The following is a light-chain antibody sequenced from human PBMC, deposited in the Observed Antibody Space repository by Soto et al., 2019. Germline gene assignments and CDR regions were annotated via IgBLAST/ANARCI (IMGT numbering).Light chain of an antibody. CDR3: MQGVQMPPIT. CDR2: LAS. CDR1: QSLQHSNGYNY. Sequence: EIVMTQSPLSLPVTPGEPASISCRSSQSLQHSNGYNYLDWYFQKPGQSPQLLIHLASNRASGVPVRFSGSGSGTDFTLNISSVEAEDVGLYYCMQGVQMPPITFGQGTRLEIK. J-gene: IGKJ5*01. V-gene: IGKV2-28*01.